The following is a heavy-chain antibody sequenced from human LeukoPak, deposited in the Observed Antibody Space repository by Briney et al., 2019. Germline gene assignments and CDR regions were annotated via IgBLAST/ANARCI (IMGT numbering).Heavy chain of an antibody. J-gene: IGHJ2*01. CDR1: GGSISSDDYY. D-gene: IGHD3-16*01. CDR2: IYHSGST. CDR3: ARWGEVYWYFDL. Sequence: PSETLSLTCTVSGGSISSDDYYWSWIRQPPGKGLEWIGYIYHSGSTYCDPSLKTRVTTSLDRSKNQFSLKLNSVTAADTAVYYCARWGEVYWYFDLWGRGTLVTVSS. V-gene: IGHV4-30-4*01.